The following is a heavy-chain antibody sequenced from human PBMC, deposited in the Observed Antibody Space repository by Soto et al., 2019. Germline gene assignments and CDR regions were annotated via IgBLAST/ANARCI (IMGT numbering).Heavy chain of an antibody. CDR3: ARNYYDSSDRDYLDY. CDR2: INPITGGT. CDR1: GYTFTSYY. V-gene: IGHV1-2*02. Sequence: ASVKVSCKASGYTFTSYYIHWVRQAPGQGLEWMGWINPITGGTNYAPKFQGRVTMTRDTSITTAYMELSRLRSDYTAVYYCARNYYDSSDRDYLDYWGQGTPVTVSS. J-gene: IGHJ4*02. D-gene: IGHD3-22*01.